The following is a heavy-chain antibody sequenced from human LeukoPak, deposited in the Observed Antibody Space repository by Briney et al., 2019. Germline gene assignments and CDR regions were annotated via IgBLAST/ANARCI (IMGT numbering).Heavy chain of an antibody. J-gene: IGHJ3*02. Sequence: GGSLRLSCAASGFTFSSYSLDWVRQAPGKGLEWVSSISSSSSYIYYADSVKGRFTISRDNAKNSLYLQMNSLRAEDTAVYYCARAITMKVASSDAFDIWGQGTMVTVSS. CDR2: ISSSSSYI. D-gene: IGHD3-22*01. V-gene: IGHV3-21*01. CDR3: ARAITMKVASSDAFDI. CDR1: GFTFSSYS.